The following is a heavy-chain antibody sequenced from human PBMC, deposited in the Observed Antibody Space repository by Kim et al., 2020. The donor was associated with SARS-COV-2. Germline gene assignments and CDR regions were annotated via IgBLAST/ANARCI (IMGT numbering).Heavy chain of an antibody. Sequence: SETLSLTCTVSGGSISSSSYYWGWIRQPPGKGLEWIGSIYYSGSTYYNPSLKSRVTISVDTSKNQFSLKLSSVTAADTAVYYCARRAPEGYCYDSSGYLPFDYWGQGTLVTVSS. CDR1: GGSISSSSYY. CDR2: IYYSGST. J-gene: IGHJ4*02. CDR3: ARRAPEGYCYDSSGYLPFDY. V-gene: IGHV4-39*01. D-gene: IGHD3-22*01.